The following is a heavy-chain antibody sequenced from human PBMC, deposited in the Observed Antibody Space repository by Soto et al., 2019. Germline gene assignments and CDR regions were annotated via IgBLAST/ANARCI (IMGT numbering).Heavy chain of an antibody. Sequence: QITLKESGPTLVKPTQTLTLTCTVSGFSLNTYGVGVGWIRQPPGKALEWLALIYWDDDKRYSPSLKSRLTTTKDTSENQVVITMTNMDPVDTVTYYCARDLGSWGAYYFDYWGQGTLVTVSS. J-gene: IGHJ4*02. CDR1: GFSLNTYGVG. CDR3: ARDLGSWGAYYFDY. CDR2: IYWDDDK. V-gene: IGHV2-5*02. D-gene: IGHD3-16*01.